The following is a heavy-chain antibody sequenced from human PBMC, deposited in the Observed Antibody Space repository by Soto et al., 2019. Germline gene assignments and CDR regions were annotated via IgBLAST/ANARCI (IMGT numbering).Heavy chain of an antibody. J-gene: IGHJ6*02. CDR1: GFTFSIYW. V-gene: IGHV3-7*03. Sequence: VGSLRLSCAASGFTFSIYWMSWVRQAPGKGLEWVANIKQDGSEKYYVDSVKGRFTISRDNAKNSLYLQMNSLRVEDTAVYYCARDSGDHSPSGTWGDVWGQGTTVTVSS. D-gene: IGHD3-10*01. CDR3: ARDSGDHSPSGTWGDV. CDR2: IKQDGSEK.